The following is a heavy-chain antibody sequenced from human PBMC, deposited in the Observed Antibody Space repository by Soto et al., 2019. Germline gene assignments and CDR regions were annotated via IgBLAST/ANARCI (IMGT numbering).Heavy chain of an antibody. D-gene: IGHD4-17*01. V-gene: IGHV3-48*01. CDR3: ARVPYGDYVFDY. J-gene: IGHJ4*02. Sequence: VRPLRLSCAASGFTFRSYSMNWIRQAPGKGLEWVSYISSSSSTIYYADSVKGRFTISRDNAKNSLYLQMNSLRAEDTAVYYCARVPYGDYVFDYWGQGTLVTGSS. CDR1: GFTFRSYS. CDR2: ISSSSSTI.